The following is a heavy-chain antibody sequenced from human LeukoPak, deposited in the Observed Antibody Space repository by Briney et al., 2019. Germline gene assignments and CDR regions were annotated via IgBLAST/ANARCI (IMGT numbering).Heavy chain of an antibody. Sequence: GASVKVSCKASGYTFTSYYMHWVRQAPGQGLEWMGIINPSGGSTSYAQKFQGRVTMTRDTSTSTVYMELSSLRSEDTAVYYCARDGYGYGLKDPLRFDYWGQGTLVTVSS. CDR3: ARDGYGYGLKDPLRFDY. D-gene: IGHD5-18*01. J-gene: IGHJ4*02. CDR1: GYTFTSYY. CDR2: INPSGGST. V-gene: IGHV1-46*01.